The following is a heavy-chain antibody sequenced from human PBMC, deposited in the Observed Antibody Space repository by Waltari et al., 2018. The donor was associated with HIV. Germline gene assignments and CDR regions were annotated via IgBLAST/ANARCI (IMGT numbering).Heavy chain of an antibody. CDR2: ISGSGGDS. CDR1: GFTFGSYA. CDR3: AKVGLSGRWLLRRPFYFDY. V-gene: IGHV3-23*01. J-gene: IGHJ4*02. Sequence: LLESGGNLVQPGGSLTLSCAASGFTFGSYAMAWVRQPPGKGLEGVSAISGSGGDSLFADAVKGRFTISRDASTFYWSLNRVTAEDTAVYYCAKVGLSGRWLLRRPFYFDYWGQGILVTVSS. D-gene: IGHD3-10*01.